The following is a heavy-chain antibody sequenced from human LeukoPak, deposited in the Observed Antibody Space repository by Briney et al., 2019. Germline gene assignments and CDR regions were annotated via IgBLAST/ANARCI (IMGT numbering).Heavy chain of an antibody. CDR3: AAYYYDSSGSDY. Sequence: ASVKVSCQALGYTFTDHYFHWLRQAPGQGLEWMGWINPNSGGTNYAQKFQGRVTMTRDTSISTAYMELSRLRSDDTAVYYCAAYYYDSSGSDYWGQGTLVTVSS. CDR1: GYTFTDHY. CDR2: INPNSGGT. D-gene: IGHD3-22*01. V-gene: IGHV1-2*02. J-gene: IGHJ4*02.